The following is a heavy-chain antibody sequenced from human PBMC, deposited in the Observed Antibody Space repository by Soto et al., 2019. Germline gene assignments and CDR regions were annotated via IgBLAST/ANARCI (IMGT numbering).Heavy chain of an antibody. CDR3: ARDIANYYDSSGYHYGMDV. D-gene: IGHD3-22*01. V-gene: IGHV1-69*01. Sequence: QVQLVQSGAEVKKPGSSVKVSCKASGGTFSSYAISWVRQAPGQGLEWMGGIIPIFGTANYAQKFQGRVTITADESTSTAYMELSSLRSEVTAVYYCARDIANYYDSSGYHYGMDVWGQGTTVTVSS. CDR2: IIPIFGTA. J-gene: IGHJ6*02. CDR1: GGTFSSYA.